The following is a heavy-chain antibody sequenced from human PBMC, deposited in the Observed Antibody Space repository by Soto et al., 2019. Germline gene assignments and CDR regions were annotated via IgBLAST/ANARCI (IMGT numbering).Heavy chain of an antibody. Sequence: EGQLVESGGGLVQPGGSLRLSCEASGLTFSSYWMTWVGQAPGKGLEWVADIKPDGSEKYYVDSVEGRFTISRDNAKNSIYLEMTSLRVEDTAVYYCARSITTLGVVTISDDNWFDPWGQGTPVTVSS. D-gene: IGHD3-3*01. V-gene: IGHV3-7*03. CDR2: IKPDGSEK. CDR1: GLTFSSYW. J-gene: IGHJ5*02. CDR3: ARSITTLGVVTISDDNWFDP.